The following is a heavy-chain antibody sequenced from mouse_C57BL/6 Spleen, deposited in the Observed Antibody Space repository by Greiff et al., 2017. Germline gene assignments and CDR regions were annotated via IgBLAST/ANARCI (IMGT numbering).Heavy chain of an antibody. J-gene: IGHJ4*01. V-gene: IGHV5-4*03. CDR3: ARGGEGNYAMDY. Sequence: EVKLVESGGGLVKPGGSLTLSCAASGFTFSSYAMSWVRQTPEKRLEWVATISDGGSYTYYPDNVKGRFTISRDNAKNNLYLQMSHLKSEDAAMYYCARGGEGNYAMDYWGQGTSVTVSS. CDR1: GFTFSSYA. CDR2: ISDGGSYT.